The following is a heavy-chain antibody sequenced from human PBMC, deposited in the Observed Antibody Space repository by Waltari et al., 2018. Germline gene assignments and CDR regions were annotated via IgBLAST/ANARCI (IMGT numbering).Heavy chain of an antibody. CDR2: IYPGDSDT. J-gene: IGHJ5*02. CDR3: ARRRATGGLDGDWFDP. CDR1: GYSFTSYW. D-gene: IGHD2-15*01. Sequence: EVQLVQSGAAVKKPGESLKISCKGSGYSFTSYWIGWVRQMPGKGLEWMGIIYPGDSDTRYSPSFQGQVTISADKSISTAYLQWSSLKASDTAMYYCARRRATGGLDGDWFDPWGQGTLVTVSS. V-gene: IGHV5-51*03.